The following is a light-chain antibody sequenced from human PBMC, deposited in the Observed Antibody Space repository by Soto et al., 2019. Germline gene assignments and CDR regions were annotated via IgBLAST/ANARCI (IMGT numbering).Light chain of an antibody. V-gene: IGLV1-44*01. CDR2: STN. CDR1: NSNIGSFA. J-gene: IGLJ3*02. CDR3: AAWDDRLKNGV. Sequence: VLSQPPSASETPGQRVTISCSGSNSNIGSFAVSWFQQLPGTAPKVLIFSTNQRPSGVPDRFSGSKSGTSASLAISGLQSEDEADYYCAAWDDRLKNGVFGGGTKVTVL.